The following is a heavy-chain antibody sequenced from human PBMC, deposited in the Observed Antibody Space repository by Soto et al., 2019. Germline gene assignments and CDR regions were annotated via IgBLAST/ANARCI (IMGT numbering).Heavy chain of an antibody. D-gene: IGHD2-8*02. CDR3: AKDMVHCTGTRCARYFEK. Sequence: GGSLRLSCAASKFTFSTYAITCFRHAPCKGLEWVSDISGSGDNTYYADSVKGRFTISRDNSKSTLYLQMNSLRAEDTAVYYCAKDMVHCTGTRCARYFEKWGRGTLVTVSS. V-gene: IGHV3-23*01. CDR1: KFTFSTYA. J-gene: IGHJ4*02. CDR2: ISGSGDNT.